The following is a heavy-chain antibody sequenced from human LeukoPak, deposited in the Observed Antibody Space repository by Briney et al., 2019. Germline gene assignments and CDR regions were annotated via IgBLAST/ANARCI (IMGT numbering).Heavy chain of an antibody. Sequence: GGSLRLSCAASGFTFDDYAMHWVRQAPGKGLEWVSGISWNSGSIGYADSVKGRFTISRDNAKNSLYLQMNSLRAEDMALYYCAKAGSSGYYSHLDYWGQGTLVTVSS. D-gene: IGHD3-22*01. CDR3: AKAGSSGYYSHLDY. CDR2: ISWNSGSI. CDR1: GFTFDDYA. J-gene: IGHJ4*02. V-gene: IGHV3-9*03.